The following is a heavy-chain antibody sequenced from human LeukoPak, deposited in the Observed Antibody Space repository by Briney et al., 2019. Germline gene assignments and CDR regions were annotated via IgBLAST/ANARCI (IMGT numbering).Heavy chain of an antibody. CDR3: AKDTAASGNGAFVI. CDR1: GFTFSNHA. Sequence: GRSLRLSCAASGFTFSNHAMHWVRQAPGKGLEWVAVISYDGSNKYYADSVKGRFTISRDNSKNTLYLQMNSLRAEDTAVYYCAKDTAASGNGAFVIWGQGTKVTVSS. J-gene: IGHJ3*02. CDR2: ISYDGSNK. D-gene: IGHD6-13*01. V-gene: IGHV3-30-3*01.